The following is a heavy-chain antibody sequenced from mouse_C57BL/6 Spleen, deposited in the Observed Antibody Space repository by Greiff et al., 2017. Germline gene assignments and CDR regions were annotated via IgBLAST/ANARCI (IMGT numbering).Heavy chain of an antibody. CDR2: IWRGGST. Sequence: VQLQQSGPGLVQPSQSLSITCTVTGFSLTSYGVHWVRQSPGNGLEWLGVIWRGGSTDYNAAFMSRLSITKDNSTSQVFIKMNSLQAYDTAIYYCAKNPSTYGSSYGDAMDYWGQGTSVTVSS. J-gene: IGHJ4*01. V-gene: IGHV2-5*01. CDR1: GFSLTSYG. CDR3: AKNPSTYGSSYGDAMDY. D-gene: IGHD1-1*01.